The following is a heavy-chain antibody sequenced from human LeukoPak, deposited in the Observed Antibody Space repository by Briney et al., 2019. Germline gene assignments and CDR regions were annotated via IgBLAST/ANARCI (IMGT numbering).Heavy chain of an antibody. V-gene: IGHV3-48*03. CDR2: ISSSGSTI. CDR3: ARVTYYYDSSGYWGHDAFDI. J-gene: IGHJ3*02. Sequence: PGGSLRLSCAASGFTFSSYKMNWVRQAPGKGLEWVSYISSSGSTIYYADSVKGRFTISRDNAKNSLYLQMNSLRAEDTAVYYCARVTYYYDSSGYWGHDAFDIWGQGTMVTVSS. CDR1: GFTFSSYK. D-gene: IGHD3-22*01.